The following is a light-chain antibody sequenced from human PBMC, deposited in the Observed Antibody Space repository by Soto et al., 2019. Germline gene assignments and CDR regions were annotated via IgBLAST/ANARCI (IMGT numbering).Light chain of an antibody. CDR3: CSYAGSYTLYV. Sequence: QSALTQPRSVSGSPGQSVTISCTGTSSDVGGYNYVSWYQQHPGKAPKLMIYDVSKRPSGVPDRFSGSKSGNTAFLTISGLQAEDEADYYCCSYAGSYTLYVFGTGTKVTV. J-gene: IGLJ1*01. CDR2: DVS. CDR1: SSDVGGYNY. V-gene: IGLV2-11*01.